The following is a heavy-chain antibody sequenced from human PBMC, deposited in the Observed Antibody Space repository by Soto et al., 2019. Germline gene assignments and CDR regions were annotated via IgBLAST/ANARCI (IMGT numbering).Heavy chain of an antibody. V-gene: IGHV1-46*01. Sequence: ASVKVSCKASGYTFTSYYVHWVRQAPGQGLEWMGIINPSGATTTYAQNFQGRVAMTRDTSTSTVYMELSSLRSEDTAVYYCGTPFHPYSYGYGMDVWGQGTTVTVSS. CDR2: INPSGATT. CDR1: GYTFTSYY. CDR3: GTPFHPYSYGYGMDV. J-gene: IGHJ6*02. D-gene: IGHD5-18*01.